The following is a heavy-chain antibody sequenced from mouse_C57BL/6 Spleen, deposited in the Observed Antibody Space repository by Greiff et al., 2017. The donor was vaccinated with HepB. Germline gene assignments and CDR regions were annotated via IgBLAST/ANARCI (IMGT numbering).Heavy chain of an antibody. CDR3: TRSDWDGY. CDR2: IDPETGGT. J-gene: IGHJ2*01. Sequence: VQLQQSGAELVRPGASVTLSCKASGYSFTDYEMHWVKQTPVHGLVWIGAIDPETGGTAYNQKFKGKAILTADKSSSTAYMEIRNLTSEDSAVYYCTRSDWDGYWGQGTTLTVSS. V-gene: IGHV1-15*01. CDR1: GYSFTDYE. D-gene: IGHD4-1*01.